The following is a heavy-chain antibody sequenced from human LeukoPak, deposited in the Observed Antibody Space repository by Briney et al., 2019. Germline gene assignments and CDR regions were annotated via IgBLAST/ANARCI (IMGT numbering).Heavy chain of an antibody. CDR2: INHSGST. CDR3: ARGRETYSGSDKGAFDI. V-gene: IGHV4-34*01. D-gene: IGHD1-26*01. Sequence: SETLSLTCAVYGGSFSGYYWSWIRQPPGKGLEWIGEINHSGSTNYNPSFKSRVTISVDTSKNQFSLKLSSVTAADTAVYYCARGRETYSGSDKGAFDIWGQGTMVTVSS. CDR1: GGSFSGYY. J-gene: IGHJ3*02.